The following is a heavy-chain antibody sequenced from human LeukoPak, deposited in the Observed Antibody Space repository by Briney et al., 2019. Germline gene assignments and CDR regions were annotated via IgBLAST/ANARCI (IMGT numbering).Heavy chain of an antibody. CDR3: AKAYAGYDYADYCCWFDP. D-gene: IGHD4-17*01. CDR1: GFTFSTYA. V-gene: IGHV3-23*01. CDR2: ISCSGGST. J-gene: IGHJ5*02. Sequence: PGGCVRLSCAASGFTFSTYAMSWVPQARGKGLEWVSAISCSGGSTYCAEAVERRFTDCRDNSKNTLYVQRNSLRCEDTAVYNCAKAYAGYDYADYCCWFDPWGQGTLVTVSS.